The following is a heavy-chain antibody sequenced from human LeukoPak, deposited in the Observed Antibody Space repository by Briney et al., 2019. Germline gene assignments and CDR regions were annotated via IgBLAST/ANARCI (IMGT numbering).Heavy chain of an antibody. CDR3: ARPVATVTTPGFDY. J-gene: IGHJ4*02. D-gene: IGHD4-11*01. Sequence: GGSLRLSCAASGFTLSSYTMNWVRQAPGKGLEWVSYISSSGSTIYYADSVKGRFTISRDNAKNSLYLQMNSLRAEDTVVYYCARPVATVTTPGFDYWGQGTLVTVSS. CDR2: ISSSGSTI. CDR1: GFTLSSYT. V-gene: IGHV3-48*01.